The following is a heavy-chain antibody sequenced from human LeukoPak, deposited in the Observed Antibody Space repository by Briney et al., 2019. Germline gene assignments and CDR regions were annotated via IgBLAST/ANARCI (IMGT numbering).Heavy chain of an antibody. Sequence: GGSLRLSCAGSGFTFSIYSMNWVRQAPGKGLEWVSSISSSSSYIYYADSVKGRFTISRDNAKNSLYLQMNSLRAEDTAVYYCARLLGYCSGGSCQGYFQHWGQGTLVTVSS. CDR1: GFTFSIYS. CDR3: ARLLGYCSGGSCQGYFQH. CDR2: ISSSSSYI. J-gene: IGHJ1*01. D-gene: IGHD2-15*01. V-gene: IGHV3-21*01.